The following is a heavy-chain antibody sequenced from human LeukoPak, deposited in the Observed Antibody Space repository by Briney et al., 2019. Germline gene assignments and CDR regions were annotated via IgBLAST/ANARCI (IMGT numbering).Heavy chain of an antibody. V-gene: IGHV4-59*11. J-gene: IGHJ4*02. CDR3: ARSFTTYYYDSGAY. D-gene: IGHD3-22*01. Sequence: SETLSLTCTVSGASISSHYWSWIRQPPGKGLEWIGYIYYSGSTNYNPSLKSRVTISVDTSKNQFSLKLSSVTAADTAVYYCARSFTTYYYDSGAYWGQGTLVTVSS. CDR1: GASISSHY. CDR2: IYYSGST.